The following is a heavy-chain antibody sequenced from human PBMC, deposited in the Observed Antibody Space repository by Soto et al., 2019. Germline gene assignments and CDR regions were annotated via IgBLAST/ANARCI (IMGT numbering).Heavy chain of an antibody. J-gene: IGHJ4*02. D-gene: IGHD2-15*01. V-gene: IGHV1-18*01. CDR2: ISGYNANT. Sequence: QVQLVQSGAEVKQPGASVKVSCKASGYTFTSYGISWVRQAPGQGLEWMGWISGYNANTNYAQKLQARVTMTTDTSTNTAYMELRSLRSDDTAVYFCARAAREAVFRGAFNYWGQGTLVTVSS. CDR1: GYTFTSYG. CDR3: ARAAREAVFRGAFNY.